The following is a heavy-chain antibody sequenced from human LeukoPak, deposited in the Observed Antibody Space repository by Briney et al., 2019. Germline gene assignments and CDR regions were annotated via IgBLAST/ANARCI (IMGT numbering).Heavy chain of an antibody. CDR1: GFPFSSYS. CDR2: IRSSSSYI. V-gene: IGHV3-21*01. CDR3: ARIAAAGTSRGDAFDI. Sequence: GGSLRLPCAASGFPFSSYSMNWVRHPPGKGRVWVLYIRSSSSYIYYADSVKGRFTISRDNAKNSLYLQMNSLRAEDTAVYYCARIAAAGTSRGDAFDIWGQGTMVTVSS. J-gene: IGHJ3*02. D-gene: IGHD6-13*01.